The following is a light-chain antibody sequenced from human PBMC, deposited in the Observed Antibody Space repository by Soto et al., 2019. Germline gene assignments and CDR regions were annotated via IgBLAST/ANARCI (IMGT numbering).Light chain of an antibody. CDR3: QQYHNWPPGLT. V-gene: IGKV3-15*01. Sequence: EVVMTQSPATLSVSPGERVTLSCTASQSVSGNLAWYQQKPGQAPRLLIHGASTRATDIPARFSGSGSGTEFTLTITSLQSEDFAVYYCQQYHNWPPGLTFGGGPGWRSN. CDR2: GAS. J-gene: IGKJ4*01. CDR1: QSVSGN.